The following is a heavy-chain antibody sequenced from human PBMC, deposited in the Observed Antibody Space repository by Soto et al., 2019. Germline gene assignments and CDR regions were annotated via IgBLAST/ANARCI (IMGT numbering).Heavy chain of an antibody. CDR2: IIPIFGTA. J-gene: IGHJ6*02. D-gene: IGHD5-18*01. V-gene: IGHV1-69*13. Sequence: SVKVSCKASGGTFSSYAISWVRQAPGQGLEWMGGIIPIFGTANYAQKFQGRVTITADESTSTAYMELSSLRSEDTAVYHCARNSADKQLWFSRSNPYYYSYGMDVWGQGTTVTVSS. CDR1: GGTFSSYA. CDR3: ARNSADKQLWFSRSNPYYYSYGMDV.